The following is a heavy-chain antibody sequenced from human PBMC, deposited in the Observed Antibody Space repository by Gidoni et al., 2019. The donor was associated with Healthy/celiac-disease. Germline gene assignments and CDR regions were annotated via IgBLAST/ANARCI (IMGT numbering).Heavy chain of an antibody. V-gene: IGHV3-53*01. CDR2: IYSGGST. D-gene: IGHD6-6*01. Sequence: EVQLVESGGGLIQPGGSLRLSCAASGFTVSSNYMSWVRQAPGKGLEWVSVIYSGGSTYYADSVKGRFTISRDNSKNTLYLQMNSLRAEDTAVYYCARPLYSSSLGMDVWGQGTTVTVSS. CDR1: GFTVSSNY. CDR3: ARPLYSSSLGMDV. J-gene: IGHJ6*02.